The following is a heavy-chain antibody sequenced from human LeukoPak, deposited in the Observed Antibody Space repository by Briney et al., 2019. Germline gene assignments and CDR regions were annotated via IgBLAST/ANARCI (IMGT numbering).Heavy chain of an antibody. D-gene: IGHD3-10*01. CDR2: IYYSGNT. CDR1: GGSVSSGSYY. J-gene: IGHJ1*01. CDR3: ARDRGYGSGSYYFQH. Sequence: NSSETPSLTCTVSGGSVSSGSYYWSWIRQPPGKGLEWIGYIYYSGNTNYNPSLKGRVTMSVDTSKNQFSLQLSSVTAADMAVYYCARDRGYGSGSYYFQHWGQGTLVTVSS. V-gene: IGHV4-61*01.